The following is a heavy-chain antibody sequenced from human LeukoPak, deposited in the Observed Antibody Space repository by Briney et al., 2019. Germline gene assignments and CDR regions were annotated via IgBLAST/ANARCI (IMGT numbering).Heavy chain of an antibody. V-gene: IGHV4-59*01. CDR3: ARGTNYDFWSGYYTDSTRYYFDY. Sequence: SETLSLTCTVSGGSISSYYWSWIRQPPGKGLEWIGYIYYSGSTNCNPSLKSRVTISVDTSKNQFSLKLSSVTAADTAVYYCARGTNYDFWSGYYTDSTRYYFDYWGQGTLVTVSS. D-gene: IGHD3-3*01. J-gene: IGHJ4*02. CDR2: IYYSGST. CDR1: GGSISSYY.